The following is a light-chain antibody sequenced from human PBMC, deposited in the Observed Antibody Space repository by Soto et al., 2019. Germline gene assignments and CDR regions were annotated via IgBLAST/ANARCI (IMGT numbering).Light chain of an antibody. CDR2: SAS. V-gene: IGKV3-15*01. CDR3: QQGHNWPLT. Sequence: ELVLTQSPATLSVSPGERATLSFRASQSISTELAWHQQKPGQPPRLLIYSASTRATGVPARFTGSGSGSEFTLTISGLQSEDFAVYYCQQGHNWPLTFGQGARLEI. CDR1: QSISTE. J-gene: IGKJ2*01.